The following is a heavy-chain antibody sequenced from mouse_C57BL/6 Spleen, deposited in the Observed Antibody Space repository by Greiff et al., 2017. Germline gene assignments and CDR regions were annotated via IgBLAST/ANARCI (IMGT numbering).Heavy chain of an antibody. J-gene: IGHJ3*01. CDR2: ISYDGSN. CDR1: GYSITSGYY. CDR3: AREGIYYDYDGAY. D-gene: IGHD2-4*01. Sequence: ASGPGLVKPSQSLSLTCSVTGYSITSGYYWNWIRQFPGNKLEWMGYISYDGSNNYNPSLKNRISITRDTSKNQFFLKLNSVTTEDTATYYCAREGIYYDYDGAYWGQGTLVTVSA. V-gene: IGHV3-6*01.